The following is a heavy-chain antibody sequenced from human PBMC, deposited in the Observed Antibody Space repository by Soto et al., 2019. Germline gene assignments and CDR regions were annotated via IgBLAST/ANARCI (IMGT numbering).Heavy chain of an antibody. V-gene: IGHV4-30-4*01. J-gene: IGHJ6*02. CDR3: ARLPLKTSRAVINYYGMDV. CDR2: IYHSGST. CDR1: GDSIRSDAHY. Sequence: SETLSLTCTVSGDSIRSDAHYWTWIRQPPGKGLEWIGYIYHSGSTYHNPSLKSRVSISVDTSKNQFSLKVTSVTAADTAVYYCARLPLKTSRAVINYYGMDVWGQGTTATVSS.